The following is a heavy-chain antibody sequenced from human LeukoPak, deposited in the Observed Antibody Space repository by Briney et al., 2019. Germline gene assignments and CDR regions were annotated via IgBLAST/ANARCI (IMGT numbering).Heavy chain of an antibody. J-gene: IGHJ5*01. D-gene: IGHD6-19*01. CDR2: INANSGTT. CDR3: AKPISGGLAVTADWFHP. V-gene: IGHV3-23*01. Sequence: GGSLRLSCAASGFXFNVYAISWLRQPPGKGLEWVCTINANSGTTSYAASVRGRFSISRDNSKSTLYLQLSTLRADDTATYYCAKPISGGLAVTADWFHPWGQGTLVVVSS. CDR1: GFXFNVYA.